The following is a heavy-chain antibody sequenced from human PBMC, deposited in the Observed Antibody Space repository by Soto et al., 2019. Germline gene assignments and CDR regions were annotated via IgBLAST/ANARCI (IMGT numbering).Heavy chain of an antibody. CDR1: GGSISSGDYY. V-gene: IGHV4-30-4*01. CDR3: ARVVQQWMALDY. Sequence: PSETLSLTCTVSGGSISSGDYYWSWIRQPPGKGLEWIGYIYYSGSTYYNPSLKSRVTIPVDTSKNQFSLKLSSVTAADTAVYYCARVVQQWMALDYWGQGTLVTVSS. D-gene: IGHD6-19*01. J-gene: IGHJ4*02. CDR2: IYYSGST.